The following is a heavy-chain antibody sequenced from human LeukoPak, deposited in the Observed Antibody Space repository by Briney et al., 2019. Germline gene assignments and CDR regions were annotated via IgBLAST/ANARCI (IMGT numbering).Heavy chain of an antibody. CDR3: ARGRGAVAGTDFDY. D-gene: IGHD6-19*01. V-gene: IGHV4-34*01. CDR1: GGSFSGYY. Sequence: SETLSLTCAVYGGSFSGYYWSWTRQPPGKGLAWIGEINHSGSTNYNPSLKSRVTISVDTSKNQFSLKLSSVTAADTAVYYCARGRGAVAGTDFDYWGQGTLVTVSS. CDR2: INHSGST. J-gene: IGHJ4*02.